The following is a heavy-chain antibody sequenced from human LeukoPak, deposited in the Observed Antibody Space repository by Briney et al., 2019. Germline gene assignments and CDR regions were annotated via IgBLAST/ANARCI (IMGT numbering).Heavy chain of an antibody. Sequence: GGSLRLSCVASGFNFTNYGMMWVRQAPGKGLVWVSYINSDGRSTTYADSVKGRFTISRDNAKNTLYLQMSSLRAEDTAMYYCARNSNGMSNWGQGTLVIVSS. CDR3: ARNSNGMSN. CDR1: GFNFTNYG. V-gene: IGHV3-74*01. J-gene: IGHJ4*02. D-gene: IGHD2-8*01. CDR2: INSDGRST.